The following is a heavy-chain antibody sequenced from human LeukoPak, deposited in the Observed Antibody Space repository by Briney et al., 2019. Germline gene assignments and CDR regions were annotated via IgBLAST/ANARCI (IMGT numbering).Heavy chain of an antibody. V-gene: IGHV3-23*01. CDR1: GFTFSSYA. D-gene: IGHD3-10*01. CDR2: VSASGFT. CDR3: AKARTANDYGAGSFYKGFDS. J-gene: IGHJ4*02. Sequence: PGESLRLSCAASGFTFSSYAMSWVRQPPGKGLEWVSVVSASGFTSYADSVKGRFTISRDKSKNTVYLDMDTLRAEDTALYYCAKARTANDYGAGSFYKGFDSWGQGTLVTVSS.